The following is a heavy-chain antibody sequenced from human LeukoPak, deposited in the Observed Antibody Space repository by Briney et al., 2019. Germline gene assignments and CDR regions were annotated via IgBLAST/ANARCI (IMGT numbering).Heavy chain of an antibody. CDR2: IIPIFGTA. D-gene: IGHD5-12*01. J-gene: IGHJ4*02. Sequence: AASVKVSCKASGGTFSSYAISWVRQAPGQGLEWMGGIIPIFGTANYAQKSQGRVTITTDESTSTAYMELSSLRSEDTAVYYCARGGSGYDFYFDYWGQGTLVTVSS. CDR3: ARGGSGYDFYFDY. V-gene: IGHV1-69*05. CDR1: GGTFSSYA.